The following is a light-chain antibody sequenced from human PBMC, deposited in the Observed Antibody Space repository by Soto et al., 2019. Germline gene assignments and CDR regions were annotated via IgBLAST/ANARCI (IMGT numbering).Light chain of an antibody. CDR2: GAS. J-gene: IGKJ1*01. V-gene: IGKV3-15*01. CDR3: QQYNNWPEP. CDR1: QSVSSN. Sequence: EIVMKQSPATLSVSTGERATLSCRASQSVSSNLAWYQQKPGQAPRLLIYGASTRATGIPARFSGSGSGTEFTLTISSLQSEDFAVYYCQQYNNWPEPFGQGTKVDIK.